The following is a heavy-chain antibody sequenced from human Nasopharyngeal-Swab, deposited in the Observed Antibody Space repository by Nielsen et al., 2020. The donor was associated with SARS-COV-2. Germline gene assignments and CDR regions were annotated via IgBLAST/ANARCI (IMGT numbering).Heavy chain of an antibody. CDR1: GFTFSNAW. Sequence: GASLKISCAASGFTFSNAWMGWVRQAPGKGLEWVGRIKSKTDGGTTDYAAPVKGRFTISRDDSKNTLYLQMNSLKTEDTAVYYCTTGTGSSGGYYGMDVWGQGTTVTVSS. J-gene: IGHJ6*02. CDR2: IKSKTDGGTT. CDR3: TTGTGSSGGYYGMDV. D-gene: IGHD6-6*01. V-gene: IGHV3-15*01.